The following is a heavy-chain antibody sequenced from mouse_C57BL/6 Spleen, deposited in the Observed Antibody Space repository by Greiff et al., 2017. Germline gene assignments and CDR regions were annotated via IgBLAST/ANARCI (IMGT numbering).Heavy chain of an antibody. J-gene: IGHJ3*01. CDR1: GYSITSGYY. D-gene: IGHD2-3*01. V-gene: IGHV3-6*01. CDR2: ISYDGSN. CDR3: ARGGYDGYLAWFAY. Sequence: EVKLEESGPGLVKPSQSLSLTCSVTGYSITSGYYWNWIRQFPGNKLEWMGYISYDGSNNYNPSLKNRIPITRDTSKNQFFLKLNSVTTEDTATYYCARGGYDGYLAWFAYWGQGTLVTVSA.